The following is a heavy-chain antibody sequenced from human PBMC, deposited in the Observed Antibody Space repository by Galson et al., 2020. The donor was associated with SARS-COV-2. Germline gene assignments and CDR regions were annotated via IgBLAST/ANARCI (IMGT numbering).Heavy chain of an antibody. D-gene: IGHD6-19*01. CDR1: GFTFSDYY. V-gene: IGHV3-11*06. CDR2: ISSSSSYT. CDR3: ARDYAIAVAVYYGMDV. J-gene: IGHJ6*02. Sequence: GGSLRLSCAASGFTFSDYYMRWIRQAPGKGLEWVSYISSSSSYTNYADSVKGRFTISRDNAKNSLYLQMNSLRAEDTAVYYCARDYAIAVAVYYGMDVWGQGTTVTVSS.